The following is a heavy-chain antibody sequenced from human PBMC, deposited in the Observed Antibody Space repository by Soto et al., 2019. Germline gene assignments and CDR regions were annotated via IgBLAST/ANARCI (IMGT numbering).Heavy chain of an antibody. Sequence: PSETLSLTCTVSGGSISSYYWSWIRQPPGKGLEWIGYIYYSGSTNYNPSLKSRVTISVDTSKNQFSLKLSSVTAADTAVYYCARAHVNIDLLRYFDFYYFDYWGQGTLVTVSS. CDR2: IYYSGST. J-gene: IGHJ4*02. CDR1: GGSISSYY. V-gene: IGHV4-59*01. D-gene: IGHD3-9*01. CDR3: ARAHVNIDLLRYFDFYYFDY.